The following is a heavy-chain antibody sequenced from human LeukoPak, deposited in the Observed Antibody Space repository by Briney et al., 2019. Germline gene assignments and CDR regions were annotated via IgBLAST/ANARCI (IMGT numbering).Heavy chain of an antibody. Sequence: GGSLRLSCAASGLTVSRNYMTWVRQAPGKGLEWVSVIYSGGSKYYADSVKGRFTISGDKSKNTLYLQMNSLRAEDTAVYYCARDRSGSYDYWGQGTLVTVST. CDR3: ARDRSGSYDY. J-gene: IGHJ4*02. V-gene: IGHV3-53*01. D-gene: IGHD1-26*01. CDR2: IYSGGSK. CDR1: GLTVSRNY.